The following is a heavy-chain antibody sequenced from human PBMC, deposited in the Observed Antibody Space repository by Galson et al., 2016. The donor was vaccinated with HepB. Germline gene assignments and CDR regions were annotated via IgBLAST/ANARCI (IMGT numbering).Heavy chain of an antibody. CDR2: IWYDGSDK. D-gene: IGHD2-2*01. CDR1: GFTFSNAW. CDR3: ARDPQYQLANYYYYGMDV. J-gene: IGHJ6*02. Sequence: SLRLSCAASGFTFSNAWMSWVRQAPGKGLEWVAIIWYDGSDKYYADSVKGRFTISRDNSKNTLYLQMNSLRAEDTAVYYCARDPQYQLANYYYYGMDVWGQGTTVTVSS. V-gene: IGHV3-33*08.